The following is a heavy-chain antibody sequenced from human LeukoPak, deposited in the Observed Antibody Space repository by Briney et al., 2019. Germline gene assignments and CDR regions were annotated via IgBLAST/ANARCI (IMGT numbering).Heavy chain of an antibody. V-gene: IGHV4-61*02. CDR1: GGSISSGSYY. J-gene: IGHJ5*02. CDR3: ARESMVNNWFDP. D-gene: IGHD3-10*01. Sequence: PSETLSLTCTVSGGSISSGSYYWSWIRQPAGKGLEWIGRIYTSGSTNYNPSLKSRVTISVDTSKNQFFLKLSSVTAADTAVYYCARESMVNNWFDPWGQGTLVTVSS. CDR2: IYTSGST.